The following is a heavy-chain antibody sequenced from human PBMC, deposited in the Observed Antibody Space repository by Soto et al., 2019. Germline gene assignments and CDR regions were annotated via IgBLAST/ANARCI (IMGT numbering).Heavy chain of an antibody. D-gene: IGHD3-9*01. CDR1: GGSISSSSYY. V-gene: IGHV4-39*02. CDR3: ARDLRLSDDWYFDL. J-gene: IGHJ2*01. Sequence: QLQLQESGPGLVKPSETLSLTCTVSGGSISSSSYYWGWIRQPPGKGLEWIGSIYYSGSTYYNPSLKSRVTISVDTSKNRFSLKLSSVTAADPAVYYCARDLRLSDDWYFDLWGRGTLVTVSS. CDR2: IYYSGST.